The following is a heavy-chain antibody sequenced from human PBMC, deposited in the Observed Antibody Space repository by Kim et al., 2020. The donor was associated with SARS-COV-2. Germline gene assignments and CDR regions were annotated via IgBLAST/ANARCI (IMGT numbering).Heavy chain of an antibody. CDR2: INHSGST. D-gene: IGHD3-10*01. CDR1: GGSFSGYY. CDR3: ARGEVSEFAY. Sequence: SETLSLTCAVYGGSFSGYYWSWIRQPPGKGLEWIGEINHSGSTNYNPSLKSRVTISVDTSKNQFSLKLSSVTAADTAVYYCARGEVSEFAYWGQGTLVTV. V-gene: IGHV4-34*01. J-gene: IGHJ4*02.